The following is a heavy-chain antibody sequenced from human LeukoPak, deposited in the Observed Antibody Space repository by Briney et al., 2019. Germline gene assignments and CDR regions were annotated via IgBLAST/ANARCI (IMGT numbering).Heavy chain of an antibody. CDR2: ISSSGSTI. D-gene: IGHD3-22*01. CDR1: GFTFSSYE. V-gene: IGHV3-48*03. CDR3: ARALRITMIGDY. Sequence: GGSLRLSCAASGFTFSSYEMNWVRQAPGKGLEWVSYISSSGSTIYYADSVKGRFTISRDNAKNSMFLQMNSLRAEDTAVYYCARALRITMIGDYWGQGSLVTVSS. J-gene: IGHJ4*02.